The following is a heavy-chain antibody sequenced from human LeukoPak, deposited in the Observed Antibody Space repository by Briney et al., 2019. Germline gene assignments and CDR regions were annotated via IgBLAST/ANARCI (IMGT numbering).Heavy chain of an antibody. D-gene: IGHD5-24*01. Sequence: SETLSLTCTVSGGSISSSSYYWGWIRQPPGKGLEWIGEINHSGSTNYNPSLKSRVTISVDTSKNQFSLKLSSVTAADTAVYYCARVRRDGYNFRSKNWFDPWGQGTLVTVSS. CDR3: ARVRRDGYNFRSKNWFDP. J-gene: IGHJ5*02. V-gene: IGHV4-39*07. CDR2: INHSGST. CDR1: GGSISSSSYY.